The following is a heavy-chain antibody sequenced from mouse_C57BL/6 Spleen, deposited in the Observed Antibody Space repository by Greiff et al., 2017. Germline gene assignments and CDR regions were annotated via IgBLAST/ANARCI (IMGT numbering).Heavy chain of an antibody. Sequence: QVQLQQPGAELVKPGASVKLSCKASGYTFTSYWMQWVKQRPGQGLEWIGEIDPSDSYTNYNQKLKGKATLTVDTSSSTAYMQLSSLTSEDSAVYYCARMVTTGYYFDYWGQGTTLTVSS. D-gene: IGHD2-3*01. V-gene: IGHV1-50*01. CDR3: ARMVTTGYYFDY. CDR2: IDPSDSYT. CDR1: GYTFTSYW. J-gene: IGHJ2*01.